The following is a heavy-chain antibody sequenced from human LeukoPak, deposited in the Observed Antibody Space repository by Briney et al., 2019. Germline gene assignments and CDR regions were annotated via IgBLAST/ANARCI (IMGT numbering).Heavy chain of an antibody. D-gene: IGHD3-10*01. V-gene: IGHV4-59*12. CDR3: ATMVRGVRGR. CDR1: GGSISSYY. CDR2: IYYSGST. J-gene: IGHJ4*02. Sequence: PSETLSLTCTVSGGSISSYYWSWIRQPPGKGLEWIGYIYYSGSTNYNPSLKSRVTISVDTSKNQFSLKLSSVTASDTAVYYCATMVRGVRGRWGQGTLVTVSS.